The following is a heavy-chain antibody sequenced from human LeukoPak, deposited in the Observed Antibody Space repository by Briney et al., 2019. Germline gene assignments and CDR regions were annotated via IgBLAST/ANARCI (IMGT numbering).Heavy chain of an antibody. V-gene: IGHV4-61*02. J-gene: IGHJ4*02. CDR1: GGSISSGSYY. D-gene: IGHD2-2*02. Sequence: SETLSLTCTVSGGSISSGSYYWSWIRQPAGKGLEWIGRIYTSGSTNYNPSLKSRVTISVDTSKNQFSLKLSSVTAAGTAVYYCARSGPSRYIVVVPAAICAFDYWGQGTLVTVSS. CDR2: IYTSGST. CDR3: ARSGPSRYIVVVPAAICAFDY.